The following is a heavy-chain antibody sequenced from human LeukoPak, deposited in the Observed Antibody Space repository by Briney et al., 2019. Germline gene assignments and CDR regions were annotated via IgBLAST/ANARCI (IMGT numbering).Heavy chain of an antibody. V-gene: IGHV3-48*03. J-gene: IGHJ3*02. D-gene: IGHD5-24*01. Sequence: PGGSLRLSCAGSGFTFSSYEMSWVRQAPGKGLEWVSYISNTGSVTYYADSVKGRFTISRDNAKNSLYLQMNSLRAEDTAVYYCARVQRWLQSDDAFDIWGQGTMVTVSS. CDR2: ISNTGSVT. CDR3: ARVQRWLQSDDAFDI. CDR1: GFTFSSYE.